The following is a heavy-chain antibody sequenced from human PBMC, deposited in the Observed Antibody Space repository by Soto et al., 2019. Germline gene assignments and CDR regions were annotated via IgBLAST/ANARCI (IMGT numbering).Heavy chain of an antibody. CDR3: AGGASGGISNAMGV. V-gene: IGHV4-59*01. Sequence: QVQLQESGPGLVKPSETLSLICTVSGDSISSDYWSWIRQPPGKGLEWIGFIYYTGTTTYNPSLKGRATISIHAAKKQFSLRLTSVTAADTAVYYCAGGASGGISNAMGVWGQGTTVTVSS. D-gene: IGHD6-19*01. CDR1: GDSISSDY. J-gene: IGHJ6*02. CDR2: IYYTGTT.